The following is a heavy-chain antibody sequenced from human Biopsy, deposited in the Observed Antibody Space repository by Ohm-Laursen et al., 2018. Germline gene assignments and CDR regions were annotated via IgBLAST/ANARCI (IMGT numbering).Heavy chain of an antibody. CDR1: GGYVSSYY. CDR3: ARGDYYDSTSYYNALRFDP. Sequence: SDTLSLTCTVSGGYVSSYYWSWIRRPPGKGLEWIGYMYDTGNTNYSPSLKSRVTISKDRSKNQVSLRLSSVTAADTAVYYCARGDYYDSTSYYNALRFDPWGQGTLVTVSS. CDR2: MYDTGNT. J-gene: IGHJ5*02. D-gene: IGHD3-22*01. V-gene: IGHV4-59*02.